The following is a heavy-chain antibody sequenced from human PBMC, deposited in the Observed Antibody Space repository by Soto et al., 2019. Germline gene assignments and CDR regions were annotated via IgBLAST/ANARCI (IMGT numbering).Heavy chain of an antibody. V-gene: IGHV4-59*01. D-gene: IGHD6-25*01. CDR3: ARIGGYHGPLDY. CDR2: TYHRGST. CDR1: GVSISSYF. J-gene: IGHJ4*02. Sequence: RSLTCSVSGVSISSYFWSWIRQAPGRGLEWIGYTYHRGSTNYSPSLRSRVAMSLDTSENQFSLKVNSVTAADTAVYYCARIGGYHGPLDYWGQGTPVTVSS.